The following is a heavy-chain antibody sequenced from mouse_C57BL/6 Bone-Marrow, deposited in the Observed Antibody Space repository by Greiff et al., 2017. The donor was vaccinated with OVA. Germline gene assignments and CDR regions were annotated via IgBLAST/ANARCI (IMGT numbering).Heavy chain of an antibody. CDR1: GYAFSSSW. CDR3: AREGGTLYFDY. CDR2: IYPGDGDT. Sequence: QVQLKQSGPELVKPGASVKISCKASGYAFSSSWMNWVKQRPGKGLEWIGRIYPGDGDTNYNGKFKGKATLTADKSSSTAYMQLSSLTSEDSAVYFCAREGGTLYFDYWGQGTTLTVSS. D-gene: IGHD4-1*01. J-gene: IGHJ2*01. V-gene: IGHV1-82*01.